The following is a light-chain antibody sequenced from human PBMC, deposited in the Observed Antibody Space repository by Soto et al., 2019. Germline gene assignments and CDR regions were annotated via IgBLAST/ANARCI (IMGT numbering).Light chain of an antibody. V-gene: IGKV2-28*01. Sequence: DIVMTQSPLSLPVTPGEPASISCRSSQSLLHSNGYNCLDWYLQKPGQSPQLLIYLGSNRASGVPDRFSGSGSGTDFTLKISRVEAEDAGVYYCMQALQAPYTFAQGTKLEIK. CDR1: QSLLHSNGYNC. CDR3: MQALQAPYT. CDR2: LGS. J-gene: IGKJ2*01.